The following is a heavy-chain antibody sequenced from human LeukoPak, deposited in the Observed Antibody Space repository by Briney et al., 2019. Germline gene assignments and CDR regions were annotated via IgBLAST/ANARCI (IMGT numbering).Heavy chain of an antibody. V-gene: IGHV1-46*01. CDR1: GYTFTNYY. CDR3: AREIGRQLWPYYYYYMDV. CDR2: INPSGGIT. J-gene: IGHJ6*03. D-gene: IGHD5-18*01. Sequence: GASVKVSCKASGYTFTNYYMHWVRQAPGQGLEWMGIINPSGGITNYAQKFQGRVTMTRDMSTSTVYMELSSLRSEDTAVYYCAREIGRQLWPYYYYYMDVWGKGTTVTISS.